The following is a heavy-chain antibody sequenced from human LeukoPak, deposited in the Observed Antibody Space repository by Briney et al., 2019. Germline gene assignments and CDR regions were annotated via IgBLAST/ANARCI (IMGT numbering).Heavy chain of an antibody. CDR2: IYYSGST. CDR3: ARVIAATGTWYFQH. Sequence: SETLSLTCTVSGGSISSSSYHWGWIRQPPGKGLEWIGSIYYSGSTYYNPSLKSRVTISVDTSKNQFSLKLSSVTAADTAVYYCARVIAATGTWYFQHWGQGTLVTVSS. D-gene: IGHD6-13*01. V-gene: IGHV4-39*01. CDR1: GGSISSSSYH. J-gene: IGHJ1*01.